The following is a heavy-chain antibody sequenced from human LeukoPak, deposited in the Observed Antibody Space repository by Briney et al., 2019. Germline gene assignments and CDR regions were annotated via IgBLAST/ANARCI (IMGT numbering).Heavy chain of an antibody. CDR2: ISTYNGDT. V-gene: IGHV1-18*01. J-gene: IGHJ4*02. Sequence: ASVTVSCKASDYTFTSYGISWVRQAPGQGLEWMGWISTYNGDTKYTQKLQGRVTMTADTSTRTAYMELRSQRSDDTAVYYCARGWIEMPTVYFDYWGQGTLVSVFS. CDR3: ARGWIEMPTVYFDY. D-gene: IGHD5-24*01. CDR1: DYTFTSYG.